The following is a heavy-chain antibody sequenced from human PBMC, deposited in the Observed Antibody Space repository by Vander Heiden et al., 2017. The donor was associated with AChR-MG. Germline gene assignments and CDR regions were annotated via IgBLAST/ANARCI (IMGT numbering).Heavy chain of an antibody. CDR1: AGSISSSSYY. Sequence: QLQLQESGPGLVKPSATPSLTCTVSAGSISSSSYYWGWIRQPPGKGLEWIGSIYYSGRTYYNPSLKSRVTISVDTSKNQFSLKLSSVTAADTAVYYCARPETRGRGADAFDIWGQGTMVTVSS. V-gene: IGHV4-39*01. D-gene: IGHD3-10*01. CDR2: IYYSGRT. CDR3: ARPETRGRGADAFDI. J-gene: IGHJ3*02.